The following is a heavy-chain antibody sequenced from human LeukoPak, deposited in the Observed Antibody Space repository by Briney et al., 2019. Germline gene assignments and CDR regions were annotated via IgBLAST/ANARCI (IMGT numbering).Heavy chain of an antibody. V-gene: IGHV5-51*01. CDR2: IYPTDSIT. Sequence: PGESLKSSCQTSGYDFSTKWIGWVRQMPGKGLEWMGIIYPTDSITRYSPSFQGHVSISVDTSINTAYLQWASLRPSDTAMYFCARLAPDYADYWFDPWGQGALVTVSS. CDR3: ARLAPDYADYWFDP. D-gene: IGHD4-17*01. CDR1: GYDFSTKW. J-gene: IGHJ5*02.